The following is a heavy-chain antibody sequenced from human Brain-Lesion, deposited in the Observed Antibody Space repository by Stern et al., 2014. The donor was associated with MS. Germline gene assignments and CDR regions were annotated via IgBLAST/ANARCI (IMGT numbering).Heavy chain of an antibody. V-gene: IGHV4-39*01. CDR1: GGSVSSTSYA. J-gene: IGHJ5*02. CDR3: AGEEDIRYCSGGSCTGNWFDP. D-gene: IGHD2-15*01. CDR2: IYYSGKT. Sequence: VQLVQSGPGLVKPSETLSLTCTVAGGSVSSTSYAWAWIRQPPGKGLEWIGTIYYSGKTYYSPSLKRRLTISLDTSKNKFSLQLRSVTAADTAVYYCAGEEDIRYCSGGSCTGNWFDPWGQGTLVTVSS.